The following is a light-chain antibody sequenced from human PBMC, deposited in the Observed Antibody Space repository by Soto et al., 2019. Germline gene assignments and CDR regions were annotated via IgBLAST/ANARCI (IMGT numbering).Light chain of an antibody. Sequence: QSALTQPASVSGSPGQSITISCTGTTSDVGSYELVSWYQQHPGKAPKIMIYEVSKRPSGDSNRFSGSKSGNTASLTISGLQAEDEADYYCCSYAGGRSPYVFGTGTKVTVL. CDR2: EVS. CDR3: CSYAGGRSPYV. CDR1: TSDVGSYEL. V-gene: IGLV2-23*02. J-gene: IGLJ1*01.